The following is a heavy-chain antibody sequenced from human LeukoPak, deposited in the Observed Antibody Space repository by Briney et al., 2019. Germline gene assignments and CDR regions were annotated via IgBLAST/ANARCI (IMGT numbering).Heavy chain of an antibody. V-gene: IGHV3-9*01. CDR1: GFTFDDYA. CDR3: AKDSSLEAAAD. D-gene: IGHD6-13*01. CDR2: ISWNSGSI. J-gene: IGHJ4*02. Sequence: GGSLRLSCAASGFTFDDYAMHWVRQAPGKGLEWVSGISWNSGSIGYADSVKGRFTISRDNSKNTLYLQMHSLRAEDTAVYYCAKDSSLEAAADWGQGTLVTVSS.